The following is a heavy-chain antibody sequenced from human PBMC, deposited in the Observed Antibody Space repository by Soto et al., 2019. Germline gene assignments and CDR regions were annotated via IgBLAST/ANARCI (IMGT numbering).Heavy chain of an antibody. CDR2: ISAYNGNT. CDR3: ARGYYDSSGYYYFDY. D-gene: IGHD3-22*01. Sequence: ASVKVSCKASGYTFTIYGISWVRQAPGQGLEWMGWISAYNGNTNYAQKLQGRVTMTTDTSTSTAYMELRSLRSDDTAVYYCARGYYDSSGYYYFDYWGQGTLVTVSS. V-gene: IGHV1-18*01. CDR1: GYTFTIYG. J-gene: IGHJ4*02.